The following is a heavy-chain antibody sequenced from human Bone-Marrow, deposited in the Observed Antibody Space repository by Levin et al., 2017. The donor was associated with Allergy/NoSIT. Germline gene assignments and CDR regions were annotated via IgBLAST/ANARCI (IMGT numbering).Heavy chain of an antibody. Sequence: GGSLRLSCVGSGFTFSDHYMDWVRQAPGKGLEWVARIRNKVNSYSTEHAASVKGRFTISRDDLKNSLYLQMNSLKTEDTAVYYCTRGRSSGSWFDYWGQGTLVTVSS. CDR3: TRGRSSGSWFDY. CDR2: IRNKVNSYST. CDR1: GFTFSDHY. V-gene: IGHV3-72*01. J-gene: IGHJ4*02. D-gene: IGHD1-26*01.